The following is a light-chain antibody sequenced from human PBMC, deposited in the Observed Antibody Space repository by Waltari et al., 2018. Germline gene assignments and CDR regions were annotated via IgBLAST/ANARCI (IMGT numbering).Light chain of an antibody. CDR3: QQYNTGPPCT. J-gene: IGKJ1*01. Sequence: EIVMTQSPATLSVCPGERATLSCRASQSISFNLAWYQQNPGQAPSLLIYGASTRASGIPARFSGSGAGTDFSLTISSLQSEDFSVYFCQQYNTGPPCTFGQGTKVEVK. CDR1: QSISFN. CDR2: GAS. V-gene: IGKV3-15*01.